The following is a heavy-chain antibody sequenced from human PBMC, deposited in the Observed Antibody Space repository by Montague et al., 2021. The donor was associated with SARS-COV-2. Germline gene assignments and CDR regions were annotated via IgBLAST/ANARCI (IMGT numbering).Heavy chain of an antibody. V-gene: IGHV3-23*01. J-gene: IGHJ6*02. D-gene: IGHD4-17*01. CDR3: ASGLDYGDYYYYYGMDV. Sequence: SQRLSCAASGFTFSSYAMSWVRQAPGKGLEWVSAISGSGGSTYYADSVKGRFTISRDNSKNTLYLQMNSLRAGDTAVYYCASGLDYGDYYYYYGMDVWGQGTTVTVSS. CDR1: GFTFSSYA. CDR2: ISGSGGST.